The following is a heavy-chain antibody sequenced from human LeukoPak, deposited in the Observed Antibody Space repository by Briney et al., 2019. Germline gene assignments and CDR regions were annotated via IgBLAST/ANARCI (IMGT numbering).Heavy chain of an antibody. Sequence: SQTLSLTCTVSGGSLSSGSYYWSWIRQPAGKGLEWIGRIYTSGSTNYNPSLKSRVTISVDTSKNQFSLKLSSVTAADTAVYYCARSHWGYCSSTSCYNYYFDYWGQGTLVTVSS. J-gene: IGHJ4*02. CDR1: GGSLSSGSYY. D-gene: IGHD2-2*01. V-gene: IGHV4-61*02. CDR2: IYTSGST. CDR3: ARSHWGYCSSTSCYNYYFDY.